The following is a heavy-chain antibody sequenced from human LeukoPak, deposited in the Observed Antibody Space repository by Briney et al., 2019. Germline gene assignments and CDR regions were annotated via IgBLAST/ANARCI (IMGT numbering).Heavy chain of an antibody. V-gene: IGHV3-30*18. J-gene: IGHJ4*02. CDR1: GFTFSSYG. CDR2: TSYDGSNK. Sequence: QPGRSLRLSCAASGFTFSSYGMHWVRQAPGKGLEWVAVTSYDGSNKNYADSVKGRFTISRDNSKNTLYLQMNSLRAEDTAVYYCAKKSPGTYYAPPDYWGQGTLVTVSS. CDR3: AKKSPGTYYAPPDY. D-gene: IGHD3-10*01.